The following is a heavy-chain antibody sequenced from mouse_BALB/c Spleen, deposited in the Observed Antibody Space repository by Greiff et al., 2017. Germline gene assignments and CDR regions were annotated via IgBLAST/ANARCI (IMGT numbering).Heavy chain of an antibody. Sequence: VQLQQPGAELVRPGASVKLSCKASGYTFTSYWINWVKQRPGQGLEWIGNIYPSDSYTNYNQKFKDKATLTVDKSSSTAYMQLSSPTSEDSAVYYCTRNPLAYYTYYFDYWGQGTTLTVSS. D-gene: IGHD2-10*01. CDR3: TRNPLAYYTYYFDY. CDR2: IYPSDSYT. J-gene: IGHJ2*01. CDR1: GYTFTSYW. V-gene: IGHV1-69*02.